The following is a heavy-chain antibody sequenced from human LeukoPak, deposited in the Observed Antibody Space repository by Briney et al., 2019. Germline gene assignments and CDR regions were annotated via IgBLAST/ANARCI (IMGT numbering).Heavy chain of an antibody. V-gene: IGHV1-69*13. CDR1: GGTFSSYA. CDR2: IIPIFGTA. J-gene: IGHJ4*02. CDR3: ARNGPSMATLGPIDY. Sequence: ASVKVSCKASGGTFSSYATSWVRQAPGQGLEWMGGIIPIFGTANYAQKFQGRVTITADESTSTAYMELSSLRSEDTAVYYCARNGPSMATLGPIDYWGQGTLVTVSS. D-gene: IGHD5-24*01.